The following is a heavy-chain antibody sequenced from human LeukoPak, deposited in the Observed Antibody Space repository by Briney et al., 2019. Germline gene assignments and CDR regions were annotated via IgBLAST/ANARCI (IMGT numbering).Heavy chain of an antibody. CDR2: IYHSGST. Sequence: PSETLSLTCTVSGYSISSGYYWGWIRQPPGKGLEWIGSIYHSGSTNYNPSLKSRVTISVDTSKNQFSLKLSSVTAADTAVYYCARGGHYDILTGYQPIDYWGQGTLVTVSS. V-gene: IGHV4-38-2*02. D-gene: IGHD3-9*01. CDR3: ARGGHYDILTGYQPIDY. J-gene: IGHJ4*02. CDR1: GYSISSGYY.